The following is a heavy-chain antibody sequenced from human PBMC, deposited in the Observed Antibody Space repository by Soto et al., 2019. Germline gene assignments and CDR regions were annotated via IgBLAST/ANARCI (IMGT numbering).Heavy chain of an antibody. CDR1: GCSISSYY. CDR3: ARDSGYSYGSFDY. CDR2: IYYSGST. J-gene: IGHJ4*02. D-gene: IGHD5-18*01. V-gene: IGHV4-59*01. Sequence: SEALSLTFPFSGCSISSYYWSWIRQPPGKGLEWIGYIYYSGSTNYNPSLKSRVTISVDTSKNQFSLKLSSVTAADTAVYYCARDSGYSYGSFDYWGQGTLVPVSS.